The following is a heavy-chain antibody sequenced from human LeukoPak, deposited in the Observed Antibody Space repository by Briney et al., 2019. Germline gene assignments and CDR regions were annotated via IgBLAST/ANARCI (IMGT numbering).Heavy chain of an antibody. V-gene: IGHV1-69*13. Sequence: SVKVSCKGSGGTFISYAISWVRQAPGQGREWMGGIIPIFGTANYEQKFQGRVTITADESTSTAYMELSSLRSEDTAVYYCARHCSGGSCYSGEYYMDVWGKGTTVTVSS. D-gene: IGHD2-15*01. CDR3: ARHCSGGSCYSGEYYMDV. CDR1: GGTFISYA. CDR2: IIPIFGTA. J-gene: IGHJ6*03.